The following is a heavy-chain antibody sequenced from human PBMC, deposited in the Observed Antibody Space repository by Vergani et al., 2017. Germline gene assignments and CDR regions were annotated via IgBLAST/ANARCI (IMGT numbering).Heavy chain of an antibody. V-gene: IGHV1-69*01. D-gene: IGHD3-3*01. CDR3: ASRDITIVGVVIIRGYYYYGMDV. Sequence: QVQLVQSGAEVKKPGSSVKVSCKASGGTFSSYAISWVRQAPGQGLEWMGGIIPIFGTANYAQKFQGRVTITADESTSTAYMELGSLRSEDTAVYYCASRDITIVGVVIIRGYYYYGMDVWGQGTTVTVSS. J-gene: IGHJ6*02. CDR2: IIPIFGTA. CDR1: GGTFSSYA.